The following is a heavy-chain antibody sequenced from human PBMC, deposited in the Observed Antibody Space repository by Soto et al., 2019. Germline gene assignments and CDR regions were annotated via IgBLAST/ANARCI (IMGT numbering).Heavy chain of an antibody. CDR1: GFTLSDHF. V-gene: IGHV3-11*04. Sequence: PGGSLRLSCAASGFTLSDHFMSWIRQAPGKGLEWVSYISGSGGSTYYADSVKGRFTISRDNSRNTLFLQLNSLGAEDTAVYYCARDYYKYYDSSGYYRSPAYWGQGTLVTVSS. CDR3: ARDYYKYYDSSGYYRSPAY. CDR2: ISGSGGST. D-gene: IGHD3-22*01. J-gene: IGHJ4*02.